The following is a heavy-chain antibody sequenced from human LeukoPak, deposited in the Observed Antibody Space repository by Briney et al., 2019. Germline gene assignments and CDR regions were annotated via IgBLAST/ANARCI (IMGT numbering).Heavy chain of an antibody. CDR3: ARGNIDYYYYYMDV. CDR1: GYTFTSYA. Sequence: ASVKVSCKASGYTFTSYAMHWVRQAPGQRLEWMGWINAGNGNTKYSQEFQGRVTITRDTSASTAYMELSSLRSEDMAVYYCARGNIDYYYYYMDVWGKGTTVTVSS. V-gene: IGHV1-3*03. J-gene: IGHJ6*03. CDR2: INAGNGNT.